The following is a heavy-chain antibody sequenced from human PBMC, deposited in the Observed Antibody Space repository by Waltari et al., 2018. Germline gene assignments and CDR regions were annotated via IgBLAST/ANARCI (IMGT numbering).Heavy chain of an antibody. V-gene: IGHV3-48*04. CDR3: ARDPAFGAFDF. Sequence: EVQLVESGGGLVQPGGSLRLSCAASGFTFSSYRMNWVRQAPGKWMEWVSYISISRRTIYYADSVNGGVTISRDNTKNSLYLQMNSLRPDDTAVYFCARDPAFGAFDFWGQGTVVTVSS. CDR2: ISISRRTI. D-gene: IGHD3-10*01. J-gene: IGHJ3*01. CDR1: GFTFSSYR.